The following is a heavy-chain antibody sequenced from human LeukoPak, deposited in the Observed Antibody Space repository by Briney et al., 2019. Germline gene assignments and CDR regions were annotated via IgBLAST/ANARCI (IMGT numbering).Heavy chain of an antibody. D-gene: IGHD3-3*01. J-gene: IGHJ3*02. V-gene: IGHV3-48*04. Sequence: GSLKLSCVVSGFTFTSYSMNWVRQAPGKGLEWLSYISSSSRTIYYADSVKGRFTISRDNAKNSLYLQMNSLRAEDTAVYYCAREPSGLGAFDIWGQGTMVTVSS. CDR3: AREPSGLGAFDI. CDR1: GFTFTSYS. CDR2: ISSSSRTI.